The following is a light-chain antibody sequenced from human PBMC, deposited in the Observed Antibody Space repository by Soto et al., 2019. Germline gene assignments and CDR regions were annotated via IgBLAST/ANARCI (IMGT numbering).Light chain of an antibody. J-gene: IGLJ1*01. Sequence: QSALTQPASVSGSPGQSITISCTGTSSDVGTYDYVSWYQQHPGKAPKLMIYDVHNRPSGVSNRFSGSKSGNTASLTISGLQAEDEADYYCTSYTSSTTLGVFGTGTKVTVL. CDR2: DVH. V-gene: IGLV2-14*03. CDR1: SSDVGTYDY. CDR3: TSYTSSTTLGV.